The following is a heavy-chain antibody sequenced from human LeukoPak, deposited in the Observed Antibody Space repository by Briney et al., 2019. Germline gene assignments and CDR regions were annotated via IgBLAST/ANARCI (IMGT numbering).Heavy chain of an antibody. J-gene: IGHJ3*02. CDR3: ARVGCSSTSCYARSDASDI. CDR1: GGSISSYY. D-gene: IGHD2-2*01. V-gene: IGHV4-59*01. Sequence: SETLSLTCTVSGGSISSYYWSWIRQPPGKGLEWIGYIYYSGSTNYNPSLKSRVTISVDTSKNQFSLKLSSVTAADTAVYYCARVGCSSTSCYARSDASDIWGQGTMVTVSS. CDR2: IYYSGST.